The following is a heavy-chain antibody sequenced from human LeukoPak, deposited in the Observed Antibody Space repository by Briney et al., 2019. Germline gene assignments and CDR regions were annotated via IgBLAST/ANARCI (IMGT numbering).Heavy chain of an antibody. CDR1: GFTFSSYS. J-gene: IGHJ6*03. Sequence: GGSLRLSCAASGFTFSSYSMNWVRQAPGKGLEWVSSISGRSSYIYYADSVKGRFTISRDNAKNSLYLQMNSLRAEDTAVYYCARDPGYYMDVWGKGTTVTDSS. CDR3: ARDPGYYMDV. CDR2: ISGRSSYI. V-gene: IGHV3-21*01.